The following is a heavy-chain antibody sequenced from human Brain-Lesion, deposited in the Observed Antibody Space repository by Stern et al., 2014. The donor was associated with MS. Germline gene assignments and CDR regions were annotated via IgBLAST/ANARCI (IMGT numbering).Heavy chain of an antibody. D-gene: IGHD3-3*01. CDR2: ISYSGNT. CDR3: ARVTEFMRFFYPDY. J-gene: IGHJ4*02. V-gene: IGHV4-31*03. CDR1: GSSVNNGGRY. Sequence: QVQLVQSGPGLVKPSQTLSLTCTVSGSSVNNGGRYWSWIRQSPGKGLEWIGHISYSGNTYYNPSLQSRLTISTDTSKNQFSLKLRSVTAADTALYYCARVTEFMRFFYPDYWGQGTQVTVSS.